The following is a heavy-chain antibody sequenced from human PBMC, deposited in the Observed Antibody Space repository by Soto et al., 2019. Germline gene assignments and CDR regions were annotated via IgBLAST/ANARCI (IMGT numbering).Heavy chain of an antibody. J-gene: IGHJ4*02. D-gene: IGHD3-3*01. CDR2: IYPGDSDT. Sequence: GESLKISCKGSGYSFTSYWIGWVRQMPGKGLEWMGIIYPGDSDTRYSPSFQGQVTISADKSISTAYLQWSSLKASDAATYYCVRLRIFGVVVYYFDYWGQGTLVTVSS. V-gene: IGHV5-51*01. CDR1: GYSFTSYW. CDR3: VRLRIFGVVVYYFDY.